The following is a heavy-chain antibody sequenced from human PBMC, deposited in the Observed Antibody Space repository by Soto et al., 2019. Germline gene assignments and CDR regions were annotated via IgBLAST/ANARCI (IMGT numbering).Heavy chain of an antibody. J-gene: IGHJ4*02. CDR2: INSDGSST. CDR1: GFTFISYW. CDR3: ARGTRSSGWYLFGY. Sequence: GGSLRLSCAASGFTFISYWMHWVRQAPGKGLVWVSRINSDGSSTSYADSVKGRFTISRDNAKNTLYLQMNSLRAEDTAVYYCARGTRSSGWYLFGYWGQGTLVTVSS. D-gene: IGHD6-19*01. V-gene: IGHV3-74*01.